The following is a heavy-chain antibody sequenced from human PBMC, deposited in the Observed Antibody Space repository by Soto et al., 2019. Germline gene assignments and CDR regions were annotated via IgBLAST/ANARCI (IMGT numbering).Heavy chain of an antibody. Sequence: QVQLVQSGAEVKKPGASVKVSCKASGYTFTAYYLHWVRQAPGQGLEWMGWINPNSATTKYVGKFQGRVTMTRDTSISTAYMELTDLRSDDTAVYSCARGLYAETTRIDDNWVQGTLVTVAS. J-gene: IGHJ4*02. V-gene: IGHV1-2*02. D-gene: IGHD4-17*01. CDR1: GYTFTAYY. CDR2: INPNSATT. CDR3: ARGLYAETTRIDDN.